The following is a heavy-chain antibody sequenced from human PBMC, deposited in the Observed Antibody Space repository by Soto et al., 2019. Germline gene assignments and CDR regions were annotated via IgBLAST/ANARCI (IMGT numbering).Heavy chain of an antibody. V-gene: IGHV4-59*01. CDR2: IYYSGST. CDR3: ARDHYGDYYFDY. J-gene: IGHJ4*02. Sequence: SETLSLTCTVSGGSISSYYWSWIRQPPGKGLEWIGYIYYSGSTNYNPSLKSRVTISVDTSKNQFSLKLSSVTAADTAVYYCARDHYGDYYFDYWGQGTLVTVSS. CDR1: GGSISSYY. D-gene: IGHD4-17*01.